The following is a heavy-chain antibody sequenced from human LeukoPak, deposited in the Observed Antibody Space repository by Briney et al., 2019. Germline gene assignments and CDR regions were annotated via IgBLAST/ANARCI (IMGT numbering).Heavy chain of an antibody. V-gene: IGHV3-23*01. CDR3: LCYGFLTGNAD. CDR1: GLTFSSYA. D-gene: IGHD3-9*01. Sequence: GGSLTLPCAASGLTFSSYAMSWVRQAPGKGLEWVSDISDSGGSTYYADSEKGRLTISRDNSKNTLYPQMQRLRAEDTAVYYVLCYGFLTGNADWGQGALVTVSS. CDR2: ISDSGGST. J-gene: IGHJ4*02.